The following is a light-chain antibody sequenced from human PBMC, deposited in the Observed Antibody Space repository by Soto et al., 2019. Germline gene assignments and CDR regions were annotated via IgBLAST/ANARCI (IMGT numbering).Light chain of an antibody. J-gene: IGKJ1*01. Sequence: IVLTQSPGTVSLSPGERATLSCRASQSVSSSSLAWYQQKRGQAPRLLIHDASSRATGIPDRFSGSGSGTDFTLTISRLEPEDFAVYYCQQYGRSPRTFGQVTKVDIK. CDR2: DAS. V-gene: IGKV3-20*01. CDR3: QQYGRSPRT. CDR1: QSVSSSS.